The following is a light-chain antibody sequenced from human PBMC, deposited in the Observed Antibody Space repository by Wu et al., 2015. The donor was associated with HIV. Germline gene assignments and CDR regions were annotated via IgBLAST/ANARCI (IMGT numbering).Light chain of an antibody. Sequence: EVVLSQSSGTLSLSPGERATVSCRASQRIDSRSLAWYQQRLGQAPRLLISAASNRAAGIPDRFNDSGSGTDFILTISGLEPEDSAVYFCQQYGGSPPVTFGQGTRLEIK. J-gene: IGKJ5*01. CDR1: QRIDSRS. CDR2: AAS. V-gene: IGKV3-20*01. CDR3: QQYGGSPPVT.